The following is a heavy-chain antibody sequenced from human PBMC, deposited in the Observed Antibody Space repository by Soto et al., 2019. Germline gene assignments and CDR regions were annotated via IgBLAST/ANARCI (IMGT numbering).Heavy chain of an antibody. CDR1: GFTFSSYW. J-gene: IGHJ4*02. CDR2: IKQDGSEK. Sequence: GGSLRLSCAASGFTFSSYWMSWVRQAPGKGLEWVANIKQDGSEKYYGDSVKGRFTISRNNAKNSLYLQMNSLRAEDTAVYYCASGGGYDFWSGYYDYFDYWGQGTLVTVSS. CDR3: ASGGGYDFWSGYYDYFDY. D-gene: IGHD3-3*01. V-gene: IGHV3-7*01.